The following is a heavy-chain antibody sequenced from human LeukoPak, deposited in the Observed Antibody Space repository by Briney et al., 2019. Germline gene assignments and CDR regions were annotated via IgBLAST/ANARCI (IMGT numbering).Heavy chain of an antibody. CDR3: TRGGGTMIVVVTPPDY. CDR2: IRSKAYGGTT. Sequence: GGSLRLSCTASGFTFGDYAMSWFRQAPGKGLEWVGFIRSKAYGGTTEYAASVKGRFTISRDDSKSIAYLQMNSLKTEDTAVHYCTRGGGTMIVVVTPPDYWGQGTLVTVSS. J-gene: IGHJ4*02. V-gene: IGHV3-49*03. CDR1: GFTFGDYA. D-gene: IGHD3-22*01.